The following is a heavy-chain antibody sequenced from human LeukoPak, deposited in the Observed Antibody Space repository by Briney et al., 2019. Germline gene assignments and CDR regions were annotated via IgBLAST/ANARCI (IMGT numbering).Heavy chain of an antibody. J-gene: IGHJ4*02. D-gene: IGHD3-10*01. V-gene: IGHV3-30*02. CDR1: GFTFSSYG. CDR3: AKDGPGSGSYYFDY. Sequence: PAGSLRLSCAASGFTFSSYGMHWVRQAPGKGLEWVAFIRYDGSNKYYADSVKGRFTISRDNSKNTLYLQMNSLRAEDTAVYYCAKDGPGSGSYYFDYWGQGTLVTVSS. CDR2: IRYDGSNK.